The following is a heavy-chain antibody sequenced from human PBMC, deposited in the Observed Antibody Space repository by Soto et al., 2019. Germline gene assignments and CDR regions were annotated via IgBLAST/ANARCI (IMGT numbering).Heavy chain of an antibody. CDR1: GFTFSSYG. J-gene: IGHJ4*02. CDR2: ISYDGSNK. Sequence: PGGSLRLSCAASGFTFSSYGMHWVRQAPGKGLEWVAVISYDGSNKYYADSVKGRFTISRDNSKNTLYLQMNSLRAEDTAVYYCAKETYSSSWSLDYWGQGTLVTVSS. V-gene: IGHV3-30*18. CDR3: AKETYSSSWSLDY. D-gene: IGHD6-13*01.